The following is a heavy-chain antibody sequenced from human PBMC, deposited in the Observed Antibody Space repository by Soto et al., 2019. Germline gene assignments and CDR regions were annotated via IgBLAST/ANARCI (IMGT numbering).Heavy chain of an antibody. V-gene: IGHV4-39*01. CDR3: ARTGEAAFDI. J-gene: IGHJ3*02. D-gene: IGHD7-27*01. CDR2: IYYSGST. Sequence: SETLSLTCTVSGGSISSSSYYWGWIRQPPGKGLEWIGSIYYSGSTYYNPSLKSRVTISVDTSKNQFSLKLSSVTAADTAVYYCARTGEAAFDIWGQGTMVTVSS. CDR1: GGSISSSSYY.